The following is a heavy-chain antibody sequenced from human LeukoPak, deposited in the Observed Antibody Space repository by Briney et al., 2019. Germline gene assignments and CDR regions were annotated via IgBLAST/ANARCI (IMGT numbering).Heavy chain of an antibody. CDR2: ISNDGGGT. CDR1: GFTFSSYA. Sequence: GGSLRLSCAASGFTFSSYAMSWVRQAPGKGLEWVSAISNDGGGTTYADFVKGRFTISRDNSKNTLFLQMDSLRAEDTALYYCAKGSSGYFFDLWGQGTLVTVSS. CDR3: AKGSSGYFFDL. V-gene: IGHV3-23*01. D-gene: IGHD3-22*01. J-gene: IGHJ4*02.